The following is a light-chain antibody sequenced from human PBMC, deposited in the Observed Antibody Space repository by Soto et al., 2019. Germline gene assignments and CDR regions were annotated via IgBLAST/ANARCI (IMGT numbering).Light chain of an antibody. CDR3: QQRNYWPPGYT. Sequence: EVVLTQSPATVSLSPGESATLSCRASQNIFSYLAWYQQKPGQAPRLLIYDSSKRAAGIPARFSGSGSGTDFTLTISNLESEDFAVYYCQQRNYWPPGYTFGQGNKLEL. CDR2: DSS. CDR1: QNIFSY. J-gene: IGKJ2*01. V-gene: IGKV3-11*01.